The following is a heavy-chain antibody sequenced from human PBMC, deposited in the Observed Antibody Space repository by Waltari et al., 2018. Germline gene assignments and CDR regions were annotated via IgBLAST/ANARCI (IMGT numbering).Heavy chain of an antibody. CDR1: GDCMRDTFW. CDR2: VRGSGKT. D-gene: IGHD2-15*01. CDR3: ARDRGRGLYLDS. J-gene: IGHJ4*02. V-gene: IGHV4-4*02. Sequence: QLQLHESGPRRVKPSGTLSLTCAVSGDCMRDTFWWSWVRQPPGKGLEWIGQVRGSGKTNYNPSFASRVTISLDTSSNQISLRLTSAAAADTAVYYCARDRGRGLYLDSWGQGTLIAVSP.